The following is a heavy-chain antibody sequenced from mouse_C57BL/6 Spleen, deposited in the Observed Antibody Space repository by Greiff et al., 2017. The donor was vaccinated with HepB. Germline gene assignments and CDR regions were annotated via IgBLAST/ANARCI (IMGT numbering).Heavy chain of an antibody. CDR2: IYPGDGDT. CDR3: ARGGIITTVVNFDY. Sequence: QVQLQQSGAELVKPGASVKISCKASGYAFSSYWMNWVKQRPGKGLEWIGQIYPGDGDTNYNGKFKGKATLTADKSSSTAYMQLSSLTSEDSAVYLCARGGIITTVVNFDYWGQGTTLTVSS. V-gene: IGHV1-80*01. CDR1: GYAFSSYW. D-gene: IGHD1-1*01. J-gene: IGHJ2*01.